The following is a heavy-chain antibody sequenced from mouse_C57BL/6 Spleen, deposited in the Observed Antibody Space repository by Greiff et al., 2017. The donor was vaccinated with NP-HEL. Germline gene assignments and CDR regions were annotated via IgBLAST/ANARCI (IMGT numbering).Heavy chain of an antibody. J-gene: IGHJ2*01. D-gene: IGHD2-4*01. V-gene: IGHV1-5*01. Sequence: EVQLQQSGTVLARPGASVKMSCKTSGYTFTSYWMHWVKQRPGQGLEWIGAIYPGNSDTSYNQKFKGKAKLTAVTSASTAYMELSSLTNEDSAVYYCTRSRDYAPYFDYWGQGTTLTVSS. CDR2: IYPGNSDT. CDR3: TRSRDYAPYFDY. CDR1: GYTFTSYW.